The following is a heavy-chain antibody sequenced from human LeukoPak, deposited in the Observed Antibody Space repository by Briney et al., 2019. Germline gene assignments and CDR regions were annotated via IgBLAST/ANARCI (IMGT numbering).Heavy chain of an antibody. V-gene: IGHV4-59*08. CDR3: ARHWVETTNPYCFDY. Sequence: PAETLSLTCTVSGGSISSYYRSWIRQPPGKGLEWIGYIYNSGCTNYNLSIESRVTMSLDTSKNQFSLKLSSVTAADTAMYYCARHWVETTNPYCFDYWAESPVHPVSS. CDR2: IYNSGCT. CDR1: GGSISSYY. J-gene: IGHJ4*02. D-gene: IGHD5-24*01.